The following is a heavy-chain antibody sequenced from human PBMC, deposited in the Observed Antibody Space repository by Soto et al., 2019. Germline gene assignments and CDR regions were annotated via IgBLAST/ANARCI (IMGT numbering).Heavy chain of an antibody. V-gene: IGHV3-30-3*01. CDR1: GFTFSSYA. J-gene: IGHJ3*02. Sequence: QVQLVESGGGVVQPGRSLRLSCAASGFTFSSYAMHWVRQAPGKGLEWVAVISYDGSNKYYADSVKGRFIISRDNSKNTLYLQMNSLRAEDTAVYYCARGHPVTTGAFDIWGQGTMVTVSS. CDR3: ARGHPVTTGAFDI. D-gene: IGHD4-17*01. CDR2: ISYDGSNK.